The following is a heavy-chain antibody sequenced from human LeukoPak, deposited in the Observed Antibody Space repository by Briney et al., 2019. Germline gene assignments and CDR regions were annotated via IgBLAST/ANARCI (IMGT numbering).Heavy chain of an antibody. J-gene: IGHJ4*02. CDR1: GGSISSGNNY. V-gene: IGHV4-39*07. CDR2: IYHTGST. D-gene: IGHD4-11*01. Sequence: SETVSLTCSVPGGSISSGNNYWGWIRQPPGKGLECIGTIYHTGSTYYNPSLKSRVTISVDTSKNQISLKLSSVTAADTAVYYCARKYNNYVLDSWGQGTLVTVSS. CDR3: ARKYNNYVLDS.